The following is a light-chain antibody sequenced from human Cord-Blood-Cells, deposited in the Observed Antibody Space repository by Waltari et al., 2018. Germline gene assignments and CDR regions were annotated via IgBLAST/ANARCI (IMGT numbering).Light chain of an antibody. Sequence: DIVMTQSPDSPAVSLGVRATINCKSSQSVLYSSNNKNYLDWYQQKPGQPPKLLIYWASTRESGVPDRFSGSGSGTDFTLTISSLQAEDVAVYYCQQYYSTPPVTFGPGTKVDIK. CDR1: QSVLYSSNNKNY. CDR3: QQYYSTPPVT. J-gene: IGKJ3*01. CDR2: WAS. V-gene: IGKV4-1*01.